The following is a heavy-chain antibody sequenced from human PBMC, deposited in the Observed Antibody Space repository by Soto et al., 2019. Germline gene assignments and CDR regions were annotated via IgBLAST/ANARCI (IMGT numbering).Heavy chain of an antibody. J-gene: IGHJ6*03. Sequence: SETLSLTCTVSGGSISSYYWSWIRQPPGKGLEWIGYIYYSGSTNYNPSLKSRVTISVDTSKNQFSLELSSVTAADTAVYYCAKTYYDFWSGPKDYYMDVWGKGTTVTVSS. CDR1: GGSISSYY. D-gene: IGHD3-3*01. CDR2: IYYSGST. CDR3: AKTYYDFWSGPKDYYMDV. V-gene: IGHV4-59*01.